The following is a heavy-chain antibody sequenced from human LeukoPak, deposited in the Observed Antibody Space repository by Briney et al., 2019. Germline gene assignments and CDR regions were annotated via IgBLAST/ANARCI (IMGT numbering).Heavy chain of an antibody. J-gene: IGHJ5*02. CDR3: ARGNEDYYDSSGYLS. D-gene: IGHD3-22*01. CDR1: GDSISSDYH. CDR2: VFHSENT. V-gene: IGHV4-38-2*01. Sequence: SETLSLTCAVSGDSISSDYHWAWIRQPPGKGLEWIGSVFHSENTYYNPSLKSRVTISVDTPKNQFSLKLTSVTAADTAVYYCARGNEDYYDSSGYLSWGQGTLVTVSS.